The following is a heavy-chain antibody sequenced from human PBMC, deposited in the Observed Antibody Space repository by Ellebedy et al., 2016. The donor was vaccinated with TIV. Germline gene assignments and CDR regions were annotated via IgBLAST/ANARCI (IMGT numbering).Heavy chain of an antibody. CDR1: GYTFTNNA. V-gene: IGHV1-3*01. CDR3: ARGDYYDYVWGSYREWGAFDI. Sequence: AASVKVSCKASGYTFTNNALHWARQAPGQRLEYMGWTNVGNGNTQYSQKFQCRVTITRDTSASTAYTDLRSLRSEDTAVYYCARGDYYDYVWGSYREWGAFDIWGQGTIVTVSS. J-gene: IGHJ3*02. D-gene: IGHD3-16*02. CDR2: TNVGNGNT.